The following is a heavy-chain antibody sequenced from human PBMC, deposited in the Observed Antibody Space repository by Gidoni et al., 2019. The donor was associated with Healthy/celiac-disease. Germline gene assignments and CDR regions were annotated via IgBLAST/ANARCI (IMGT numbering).Heavy chain of an antibody. V-gene: IGHV4-39*01. D-gene: IGHD3-22*01. CDR2: IYYSGST. CDR1: GGSISSSSYY. Sequence: QLQLQESGPGLVKPSETLSLTCTVSGGSISSSSYYWGWIRQPPGKGLEWIGSIYYSGSTYYNPSLKSRVTISVDTSKNQFSLKLSSVTAADTAVYYCARIIEYYYDSSGYYFDYWGQGTLVTVSS. CDR3: ARIIEYYYDSSGYYFDY. J-gene: IGHJ4*02.